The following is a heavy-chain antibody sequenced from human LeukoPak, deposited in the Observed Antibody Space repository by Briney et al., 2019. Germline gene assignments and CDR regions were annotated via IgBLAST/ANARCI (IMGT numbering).Heavy chain of an antibody. J-gene: IGHJ3*02. V-gene: IGHV4-30-4*08. CDR3: ARDNFILGYCSGGSCYSGRAFDI. D-gene: IGHD2-15*01. CDR1: GGSISSGDYY. CDR2: IYYSGST. Sequence: KASETLSLTCTVSGGSISSGDYYWSWIRQPPGKGLEWIGYIYYSGSTYYNPSLKSRVTISVDTSKNQFSLKLSSVTAADTAVYYCARDNFILGYCSGGSCYSGRAFDIWGQGTMATVSS.